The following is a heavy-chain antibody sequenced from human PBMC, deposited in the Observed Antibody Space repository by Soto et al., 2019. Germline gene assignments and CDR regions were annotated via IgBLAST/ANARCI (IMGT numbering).Heavy chain of an antibody. J-gene: IGHJ5*02. CDR3: AREMLTTGNTRVTGLDP. CDR2: ISGDNGDT. V-gene: IGHV1-18*01. CDR1: GYTFSKYA. D-gene: IGHD1-1*01. Sequence: QVQLLQSGPEVKKPGASVKVSCKTSGYTFSKYAINWVRQAPGEGLEWMGSISGDNGDTNYAESLQGRVTMTADTSPGTAYRELRSLRSDDTAVYCCAREMLTTGNTRVTGLDPWGQGSLVTVSS.